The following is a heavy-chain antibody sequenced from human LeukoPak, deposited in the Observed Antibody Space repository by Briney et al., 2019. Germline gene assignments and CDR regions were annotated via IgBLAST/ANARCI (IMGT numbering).Heavy chain of an antibody. CDR3: ARDRLVGATRWHAFDI. CDR2: ISAYNGNT. J-gene: IGHJ3*02. D-gene: IGHD1-26*01. V-gene: IGHV1-18*01. CDR1: GYTFTSYG. Sequence: ASVKVSCKASGYTFTSYGISWVRQAPGQGLEWMGWISAYNGNTNYAQKLQGRVTMTTDTSTSTAYMELRGLRSDDTAVYYCARDRLVGATRWHAFDIWGQGTMVTVSS.